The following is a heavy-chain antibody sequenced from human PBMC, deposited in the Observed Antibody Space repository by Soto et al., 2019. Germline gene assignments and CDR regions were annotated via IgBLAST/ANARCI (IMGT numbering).Heavy chain of an antibody. CDR3: IWNTRAEVLGH. J-gene: IGHJ4*02. V-gene: IGHV3-23*01. CDR2: LSGSGTST. CDR1: GFTFSDYA. Sequence: EVQLLESGGGLVQPGVSLRLSCGASGFTFSDYAMSWVRQAPGKGLEWVSTLSGSGTSTYYANSVKGRFTISRDNSKNTLYLQMNSLRNEDTAVYFCIWNTRAEVLGHWGQGTLVTVSS. D-gene: IGHD2-21*01.